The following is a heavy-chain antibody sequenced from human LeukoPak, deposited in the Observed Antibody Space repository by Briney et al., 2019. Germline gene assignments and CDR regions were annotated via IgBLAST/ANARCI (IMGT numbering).Heavy chain of an antibody. V-gene: IGHV3-11*04. CDR2: ISNSGSTI. Sequence: PGGSLRLSCAASGFTLSDYYMSWIRQAPGKGLEWVSYISNSGSTIYYADSVKGRFTISRDNAKNSLYLQMNSLRAEDTAVYYCARDINYYGSGSYYNGGGFDYWGQGTLVTVST. CDR1: GFTLSDYY. CDR3: ARDINYYGSGSYYNGGGFDY. D-gene: IGHD3-10*01. J-gene: IGHJ4*02.